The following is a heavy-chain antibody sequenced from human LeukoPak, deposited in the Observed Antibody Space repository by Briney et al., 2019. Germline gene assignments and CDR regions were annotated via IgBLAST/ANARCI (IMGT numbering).Heavy chain of an antibody. CDR3: ARDRGPRTGFMVREAYDY. D-gene: IGHD3-10*01. CDR2: INTDGSIT. CDR1: GFTFSDYW. Sequence: GGSLRLSCAASGFTFSDYWIHWVRQAPGKGLVWVSRINTDGSITNYADSVKGRFSISRDNAKNTLYLQMSSLRAEDAAVYYCARDRGPRTGFMVREAYDYWGQGTLVTASS. J-gene: IGHJ4*02. V-gene: IGHV3-74*01.